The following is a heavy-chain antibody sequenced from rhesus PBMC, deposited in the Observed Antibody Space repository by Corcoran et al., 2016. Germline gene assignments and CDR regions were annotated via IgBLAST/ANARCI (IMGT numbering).Heavy chain of an antibody. CDR2: INTGGGST. V-gene: IGHV3-8*01. CDR1: GFTFGSYY. Sequence: EVQLVESGGGLVQPGGSLRLSCTGSGFTFGSYYIYWVRQAPGKGLEWVSPINTGGGSTYYGDSVKGRLTISRENAKNTLYLQMDGLRPEDTAVYYCAGEFSTTDYWGQGVLVTVSS. D-gene: IGHD2-15*01. CDR3: AGEFSTTDY. J-gene: IGHJ4*01.